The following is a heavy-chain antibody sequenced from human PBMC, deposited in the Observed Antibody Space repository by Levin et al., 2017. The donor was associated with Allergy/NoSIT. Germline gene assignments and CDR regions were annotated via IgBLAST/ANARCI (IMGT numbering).Heavy chain of an antibody. J-gene: IGHJ3*02. CDR2: IKSDGSKT. D-gene: IGHD4-17*01. V-gene: IGHV3-74*01. CDR3: VRDTDYGDYPPKDAFDI. CDR1: GFTFSRYW. Sequence: GGSLRLSCAASGFTFSRYWMHWVSQAPGKGLVWVSRIKSDGSKTYYADSVKGRFTISRDNAKNTLYLQMNSLTVEDMAVYYCVRDTDYGDYPPKDAFDIWGQGTRVTVSS.